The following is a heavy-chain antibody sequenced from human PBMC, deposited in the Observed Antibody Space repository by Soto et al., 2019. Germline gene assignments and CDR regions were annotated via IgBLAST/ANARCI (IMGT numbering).Heavy chain of an antibody. CDR3: ARFRTISTSYYYYGMDV. J-gene: IGHJ6*02. CDR1: GYSFTSYW. D-gene: IGHD2-2*01. Sequence: PAESLKISCKDSGYSFTSYWIGWVRQMPGKGLEWMGIIYPGDSDTRYNPSFQGQVTISADKSLSTDYLPWSSLTASDTAMYYCARFRTISTSYYYYGMDVWGPVNTVTVSS. V-gene: IGHV5-51*01. CDR2: IYPGDSDT.